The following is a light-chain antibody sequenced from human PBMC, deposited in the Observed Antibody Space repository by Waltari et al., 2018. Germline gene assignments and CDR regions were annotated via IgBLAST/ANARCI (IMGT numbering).Light chain of an antibody. CDR1: SCNLRADYD. CDR2: DTT. CDR3: QSYDSSLSGWRV. J-gene: IGLJ1*01. V-gene: IGLV1-40*01. Sequence: QSVLPQPPSVSGAPGKRVTIFCPGGSCNLRADYDLHWYQQLPGTAPKLLIFDTTNRPSGVPNRFSGSKSGTSAFLAITGLQPEDEADYYCQSYDSSLSGWRVFGTGTKVTVL.